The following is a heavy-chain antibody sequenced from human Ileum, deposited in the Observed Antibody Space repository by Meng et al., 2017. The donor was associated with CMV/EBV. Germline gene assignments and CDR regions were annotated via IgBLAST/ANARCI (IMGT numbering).Heavy chain of an antibody. CDR3: ARTYSSSSGITFDY. D-gene: IGHD6-6*01. CDR2: ISTSGST. Sequence: VQLHEPGPGVVKPSETLSLTCTVSGGSISSYYWSWIRQPAGKGLEWIGRISTSGSTNYNPSLKSRVTMSVDASKNQFSLKLTSVTAADTAVYFCARTYSSSSGITFDYWGQGTLVTVSS. CDR1: GGSISSYY. V-gene: IGHV4-4*07. J-gene: IGHJ4*02.